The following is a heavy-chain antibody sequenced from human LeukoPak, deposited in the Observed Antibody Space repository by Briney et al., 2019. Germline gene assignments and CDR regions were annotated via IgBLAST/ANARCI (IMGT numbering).Heavy chain of an antibody. J-gene: IGHJ5*02. CDR2: IYHSGSA. D-gene: IGHD3-10*01. Sequence: SETLSLTCAVSGGSISSSNWWSWVRQPPGKGLEWIGEIYHSGSANYNPSLKSRVTISVDKSKNQFSLKLSSVTAADTAVYYCARDMVRGVIAWFDPWGQGTLVTVSS. CDR1: GGSISSSNW. V-gene: IGHV4-4*02. CDR3: ARDMVRGVIAWFDP.